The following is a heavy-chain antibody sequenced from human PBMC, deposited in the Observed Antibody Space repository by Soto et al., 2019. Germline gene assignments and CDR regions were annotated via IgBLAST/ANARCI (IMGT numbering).Heavy chain of an antibody. CDR2: IYHSGST. CDR3: AREKRPRAGMDV. V-gene: IGHV4-59*12. Sequence: QVQLHESGPGLVRPSETLSLTCTVSGGSIGAYYWSWIRQPPGKGLEWIGYIYHSGSTYYNPSLKSRVTISVDRSKNQFSLKLSSVTAADTAVYYCAREKRPRAGMDVWGQGTTVTVSS. CDR1: GGSIGAYY. J-gene: IGHJ6*02.